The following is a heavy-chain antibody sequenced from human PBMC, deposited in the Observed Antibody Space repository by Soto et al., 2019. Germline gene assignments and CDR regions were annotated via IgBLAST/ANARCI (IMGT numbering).Heavy chain of an antibody. V-gene: IGHV1-2*02. J-gene: IGHJ4*02. CDR2: INPITGGT. CDR1: GYTFTAYY. CDR3: ARNYYDSSDRDYLAY. Sequence: ASVKVSCKASGYTFTAYYIHWVRQAPGQGLEWMGWINPITGGTNYAPNFQGRVTMTRDTSISTAYMELSSLRSDDTALYYCARNYYDSSDRDYLAYWGQGTLVTASS. D-gene: IGHD3-22*01.